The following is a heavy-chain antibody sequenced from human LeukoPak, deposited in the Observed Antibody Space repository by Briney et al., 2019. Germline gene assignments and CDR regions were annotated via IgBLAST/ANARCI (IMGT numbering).Heavy chain of an antibody. CDR3: ARVPPPYVWGSYRSFDP. CDR2: ISYDGSNK. J-gene: IGHJ5*02. Sequence: GGSLRLSCAASGFTFSSYAMHWVRQAPGKGLEWVAVISYDGSNKYYADSVKGRFTISRDNSKNTLYLQMNSLRAEDTAVYYCARVPPPYVWGSYRSFDPWGQGTLVTVSS. D-gene: IGHD3-16*02. V-gene: IGHV3-30-3*01. CDR1: GFTFSSYA.